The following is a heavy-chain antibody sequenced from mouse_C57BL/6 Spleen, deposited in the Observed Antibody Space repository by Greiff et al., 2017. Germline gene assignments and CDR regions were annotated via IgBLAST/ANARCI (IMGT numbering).Heavy chain of an antibody. CDR1: GFNIKDDY. Sequence: VQLKESGAELVRPGASVKLSRTASGFNIKDDYMHWVKQRPEQGLEWIGWIDPENGDTEYASKFQGKATITADTSSNTAYLQLSSLTSEDTAVYYCTTWAAQVYYAMDYWGQGTSVTVSS. J-gene: IGHJ4*01. D-gene: IGHD3-2*02. CDR2: IDPENGDT. V-gene: IGHV14-4*01. CDR3: TTWAAQVYYAMDY.